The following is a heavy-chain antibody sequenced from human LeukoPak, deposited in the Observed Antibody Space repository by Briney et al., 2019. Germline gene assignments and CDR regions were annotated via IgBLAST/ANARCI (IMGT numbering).Heavy chain of an antibody. Sequence: SETLSLTCTVSGGSISSSSYYWGWIRQPPGKGLEWIGIIYYSGSTYYNPSLKSRVTISVDTSKNQFSLKLSSVTAADTAVYYCARDVTPMVYASFGFDPWGQGTLVTVSS. V-gene: IGHV4-39*07. CDR3: ARDVTPMVYASFGFDP. J-gene: IGHJ5*02. CDR2: IYYSGST. CDR1: GGSISSSSYY. D-gene: IGHD2-8*01.